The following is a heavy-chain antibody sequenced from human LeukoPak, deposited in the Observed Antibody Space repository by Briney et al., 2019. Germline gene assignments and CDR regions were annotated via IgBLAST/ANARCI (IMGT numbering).Heavy chain of an antibody. CDR1: GFTFSSYA. D-gene: IGHD3-16*02. CDR2: ISGSGGST. J-gene: IGHJ6*02. CDR3: AKVAPYDYVWGSYRSLYYYGMDV. Sequence: GGSLRLSCAASGFTFSSYAMSWVRQAPGKGLEWVSGISGSGGSTYYADSVKGRFTISRDNSKNTLHLQMNSLRAEDTAVYYCAKVAPYDYVWGSYRSLYYYGMDVWGQGTTVTVSS. V-gene: IGHV3-23*01.